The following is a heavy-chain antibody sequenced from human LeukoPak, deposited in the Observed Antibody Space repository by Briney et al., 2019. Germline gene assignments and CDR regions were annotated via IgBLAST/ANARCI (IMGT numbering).Heavy chain of an antibody. CDR3: VKGGGNVRRYFEY. V-gene: IGHV3-23*01. J-gene: IGHJ4*02. Sequence: GGSLRLSWAASGFTFSSYAMTWVRQAPGKGLEWVSSISVNGGTTYHADSVKGRFTISRDSSKNTLYLQMNSLRAEDTAVYYCVKGGGNVRRYFEYWGQGTLVTVSS. CDR1: GFTFSSYA. D-gene: IGHD4-23*01. CDR2: ISVNGGTT.